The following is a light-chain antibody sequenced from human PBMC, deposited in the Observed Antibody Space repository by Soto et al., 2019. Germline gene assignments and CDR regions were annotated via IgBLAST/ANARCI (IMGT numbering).Light chain of an antibody. CDR2: GDY. Sequence: QSVLTQPPSASGTPGQRVTISCSGSTSNIGSNTVSWYQQFSGSAPRLIMYGDYRRPSCVPDQCSGSKSGASAALAIIGLQSDDDAFVYCAEGDDSLVGHVVFGGGTKLTVL. CDR3: AEGDDSLVGHVV. V-gene: IGLV1-44*01. J-gene: IGLJ2*01. CDR1: TSNIGSNT.